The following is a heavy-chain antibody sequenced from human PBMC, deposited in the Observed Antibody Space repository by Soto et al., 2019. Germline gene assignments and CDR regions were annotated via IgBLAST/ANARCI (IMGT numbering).Heavy chain of an antibody. V-gene: IGHV4-59*01. J-gene: IGHJ4*02. CDR3: ARSLMIPVDFVDY. CDR2: IYYSGST. Sequence: SETLSLTCTVSNGSLSSNYWSWIRQSPGKGLEWVGNIYYSGSTNYNPSLKSRVTMSVDTSKNQFTLKLSSVTAADTGVYFWARSLMIPVDFVDYGGQGTPVTVSS. CDR1: NGSLSSNY. D-gene: IGHD3-16*01.